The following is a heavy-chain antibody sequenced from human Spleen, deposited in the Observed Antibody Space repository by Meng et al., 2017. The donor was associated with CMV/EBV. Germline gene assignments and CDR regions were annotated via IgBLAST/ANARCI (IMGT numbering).Heavy chain of an antibody. CDR3: AKGPAAVARKYYFDY. CDR1: GFTFDDYA. V-gene: IGHV3-9*01. Sequence: GGSLRLSCAASGFTFDDYAMHWVRQAPGKGLEWVSGISWNSGSIGYADSVKGRFTISRDNAKNSLYLQMNSLRAEDTALYYCAKGPAAVARKYYFDYWGQGTLVTVSS. D-gene: IGHD6-19*01. J-gene: IGHJ4*02. CDR2: ISWNSGSI.